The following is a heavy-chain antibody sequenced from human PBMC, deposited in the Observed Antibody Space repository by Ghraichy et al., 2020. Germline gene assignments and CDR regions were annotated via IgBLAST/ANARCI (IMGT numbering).Heavy chain of an antibody. Sequence: SQTLSLTCAVYGGSFSGYYWSWIRQPPGKGLEWIGEINHSGSTNYNPSLKSRVTISVDTSKNQFSLKLSSVTAADTAVYYCARGSFAHSSARRGGWFDPWGQGTLVTVSS. CDR3: ARGSFAHSSARRGGWFDP. D-gene: IGHD6-19*01. V-gene: IGHV4-34*01. CDR1: GGSFSGYY. J-gene: IGHJ5*02. CDR2: INHSGST.